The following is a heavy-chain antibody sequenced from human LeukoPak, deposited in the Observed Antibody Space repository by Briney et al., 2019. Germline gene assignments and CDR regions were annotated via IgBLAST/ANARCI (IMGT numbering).Heavy chain of an antibody. CDR3: ARQGGFAPNWFDP. V-gene: IGHV4-34*01. J-gene: IGHJ5*02. Sequence: PSETLSLTCAVYGGSFSGYYWSWIRQPPGKGLEWIGEINHSGSNNYNPSLKSRVTISVDTSKNQFSLKLSSVTAADTAVYYCARQGGFAPNWFDPWGQGTLVTVSS. CDR1: GGSFSGYY. D-gene: IGHD5-12*01. CDR2: INHSGSN.